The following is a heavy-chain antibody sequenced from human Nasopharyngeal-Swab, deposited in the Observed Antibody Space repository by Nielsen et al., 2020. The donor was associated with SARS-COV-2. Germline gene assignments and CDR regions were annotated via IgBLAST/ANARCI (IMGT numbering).Heavy chain of an antibody. J-gene: IGHJ4*02. CDR3: AREEYYYGSGSPRYYFDY. V-gene: IGHV4-34*01. Sequence: WIRQPPGKGLEWIGEINHSGSTNYNPSLKGRVSISADTSKNQFSLKLSSVTAADTAVYYCAREEYYYGSGSPRYYFDYWGQGTLVTVSS. D-gene: IGHD3-10*01. CDR2: INHSGST.